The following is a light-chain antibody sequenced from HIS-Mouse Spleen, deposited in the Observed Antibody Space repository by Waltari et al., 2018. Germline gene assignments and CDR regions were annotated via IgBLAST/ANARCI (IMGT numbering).Light chain of an antibody. Sequence: QSVLTQPPSSSGTPGQRVTISCSGSSSNIGSHTVNWYQQLPGTAPKLLIYSNGERPSGVPDRCSGSKSGTSASLAISGLQSEDEADYYCAAWDDSLNGNYVFGTGTKVTVL. CDR2: SNG. CDR1: SSNIGSHT. J-gene: IGLJ1*01. V-gene: IGLV1-44*01. CDR3: AAWDDSLNGNYV.